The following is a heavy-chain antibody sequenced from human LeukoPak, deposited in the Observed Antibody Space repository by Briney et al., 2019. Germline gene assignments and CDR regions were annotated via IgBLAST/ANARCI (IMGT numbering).Heavy chain of an antibody. CDR3: ARRARDSSGYSHAFDI. D-gene: IGHD3-22*01. Sequence: SETLSLTCAVYGGSFSGYYWSWIRQPPGKGLEWIGEINHGGSTNYNPSLKSRVTISVDTSKNQFSLKLSSVTAADTAVYYCARRARDSSGYSHAFDIWGQGTMVTVSS. CDR2: INHGGST. V-gene: IGHV4-34*01. J-gene: IGHJ3*02. CDR1: GGSFSGYY.